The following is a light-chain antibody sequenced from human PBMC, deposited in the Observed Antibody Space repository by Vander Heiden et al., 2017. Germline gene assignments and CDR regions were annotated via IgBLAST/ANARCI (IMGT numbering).Light chain of an antibody. CDR2: EAS. CDR1: QSVDINY. V-gene: IGKV3-20*01. CDR3: QRCGYSPR. J-gene: IGKJ4*01. Sequence: ENVLTQSPGPLSLSPGERATLPCTASQSVDINYLAWYQQRPGQAPRLLIVEASRRATGIPVRFSGSGSGTDFTLTISRLEPEDFAVYYCQRCGYSPRFGGGTRVEI.